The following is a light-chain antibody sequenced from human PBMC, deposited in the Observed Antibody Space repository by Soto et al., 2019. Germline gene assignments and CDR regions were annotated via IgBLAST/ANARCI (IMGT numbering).Light chain of an antibody. CDR1: SSDVGGYNY. V-gene: IGLV2-8*01. CDR2: EVA. J-gene: IGLJ2*01. Sequence: QSALTQPPSASGSPGQSVTISCTGTSSDVGGYNYVSWYQQHPGKAPKLIIYEVAQRPSGVPDRFSGSKSGNTASLTVSGLQAQDEADYFCSSYGGSNNLIFGGGTKVTV. CDR3: SSYGGSNNLI.